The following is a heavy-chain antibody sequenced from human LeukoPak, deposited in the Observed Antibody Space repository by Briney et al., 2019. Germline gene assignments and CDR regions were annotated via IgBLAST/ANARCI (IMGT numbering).Heavy chain of an antibody. CDR3: ARGGYSGSYYRFS. V-gene: IGHV3-74*01. J-gene: IGHJ4*02. D-gene: IGHD6-25*01. CDR1: GFSFSDYW. CDR2: TGKGGSDT. Sequence: GGSLRLSCAASGFSFSDYWMHWVRQAPGKGPEWVSRTGKGGSDTFYADAAKGRFTASRDNAKNTVYLQVTNVSPEDTAVYYCARGGYSGSYYRFSWGQGTLVTVAS.